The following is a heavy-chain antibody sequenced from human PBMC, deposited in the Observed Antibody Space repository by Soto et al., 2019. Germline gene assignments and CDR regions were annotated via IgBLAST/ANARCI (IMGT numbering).Heavy chain of an antibody. CDR1: GIRLSTYW. D-gene: IGHD3-16*01. Sequence: GASLRLSCAASGIRLSTYWMSCLRQAPGKGLEWVANIKGDGSEKHYVDSVSGRLTISRDNAKNSVYLQMNSLRVEDTAVYYCATETMGAYDIWVQGTMVTVSS. CDR2: IKGDGSEK. CDR3: ATETMGAYDI. J-gene: IGHJ3*02. V-gene: IGHV3-7*03.